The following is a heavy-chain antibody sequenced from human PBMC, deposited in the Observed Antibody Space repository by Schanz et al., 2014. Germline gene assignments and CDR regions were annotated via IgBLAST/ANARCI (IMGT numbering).Heavy chain of an antibody. Sequence: EVQLVESGGGLVQPGGSLRLSCAASGFTLSNSDMHWVRQGTGKGLEWVSTIGYLGDTYYPDSVKGRFTVSRDSGQNSLYLQMNSLRAEDTAVYYCAKQIHYDILTVTRNWGQGTLXTVSS. CDR3: AKQIHYDILTVTRN. V-gene: IGHV3-13*01. J-gene: IGHJ4*02. D-gene: IGHD3-9*01. CDR2: IGYLGDT. CDR1: GFTLSNSD.